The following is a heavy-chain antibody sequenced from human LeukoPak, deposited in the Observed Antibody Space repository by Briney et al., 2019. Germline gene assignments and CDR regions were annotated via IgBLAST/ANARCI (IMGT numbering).Heavy chain of an antibody. V-gene: IGHV3-30-3*01. CDR3: AREGPPYGDYDPGYFDY. CDR1: GFTFSSYA. Sequence: GGSLRLSCAASGFTFSSYAMHWVRQAPGKGLEWVAVISYDGSNKYYADSEKGRFTISRDNSKNTLYLQMNSLRAEDTAVYYCAREGPPYGDYDPGYFDYWGQGTLVTVSS. J-gene: IGHJ4*02. CDR2: ISYDGSNK. D-gene: IGHD4-17*01.